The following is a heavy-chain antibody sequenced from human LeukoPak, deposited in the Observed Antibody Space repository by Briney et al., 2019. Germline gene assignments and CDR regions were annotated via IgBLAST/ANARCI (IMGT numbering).Heavy chain of an antibody. J-gene: IGHJ6*03. CDR2: IYSGGST. Sequence: GGSLRPSCAASGFTVSSNYMSWVRQAPGKGLEWVSVIYSGGSTYYADSVKGRFTISRDNSKNTLYLQMNSLRAEDTAVYYCARGIHSSWYRDYYYYYYMDVWGKGTTVTVSS. D-gene: IGHD6-13*01. CDR3: ARGIHSSWYRDYYYYYYMDV. CDR1: GFTVSSNY. V-gene: IGHV3-53*01.